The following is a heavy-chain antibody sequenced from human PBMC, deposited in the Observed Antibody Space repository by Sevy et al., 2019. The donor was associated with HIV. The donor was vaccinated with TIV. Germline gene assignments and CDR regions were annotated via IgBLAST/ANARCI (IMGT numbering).Heavy chain of an antibody. D-gene: IGHD3-16*01. Sequence: GVSLRLSCAASGFTFSAYWMNWVRQAPGKGLEWVANIKSDGSDKHYVDSVEGRFTISRDNAKNSLYLQMNSLSVEDTAVYYCAQETVGRFDSWGQGTLVTVSS. J-gene: IGHJ4*02. V-gene: IGHV3-7*01. CDR1: GFTFSAYW. CDR3: AQETVGRFDS. CDR2: IKSDGSDK.